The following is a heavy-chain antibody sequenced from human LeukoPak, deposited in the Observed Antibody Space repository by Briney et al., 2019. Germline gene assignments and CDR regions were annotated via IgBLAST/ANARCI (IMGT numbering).Heavy chain of an antibody. Sequence: GESLKISCKGSGHSFTSYWIGWVRQMPGKGLEWMGIIYPGDSDTRYSPSFQGQVTISADKSISTAYLQWSSLKASDTAMYYCARHMIHGSGSYYNPPYYYGMDVWGQGTTVTVSS. D-gene: IGHD3-10*01. V-gene: IGHV5-51*01. CDR3: ARHMIHGSGSYYNPPYYYGMDV. J-gene: IGHJ6*02. CDR2: IYPGDSDT. CDR1: GHSFTSYW.